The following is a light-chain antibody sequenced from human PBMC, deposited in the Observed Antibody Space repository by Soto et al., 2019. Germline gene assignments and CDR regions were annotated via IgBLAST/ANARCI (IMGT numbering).Light chain of an antibody. CDR3: HQYYSTPRM. V-gene: IGKV4-1*01. CDR1: QSVLYSSNNKNY. Sequence: DIVMTQPPDSLAVSLGDRATINCKSSQSVLYSSNNKNYLAWYQQKPGQPPKLLIYWASTRESGVPDRFSGSGSGTDFTLTISSLQAEDVAVYYCHQYYSTPRMFGQGNKGDIK. J-gene: IGKJ1*01. CDR2: WAS.